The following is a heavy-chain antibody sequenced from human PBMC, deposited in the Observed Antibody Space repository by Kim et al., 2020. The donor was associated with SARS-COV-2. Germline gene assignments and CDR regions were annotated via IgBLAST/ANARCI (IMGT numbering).Heavy chain of an antibody. Sequence: YVDSVEGRFTISRDNAKNSVFLQTNSLRAEDTAVYYCAGDIEAFGTKGFDVWRQGTMVTVSS. CDR3: AGDIEAFGTKGFDV. J-gene: IGHJ3*01. V-gene: IGHV3-7*01. D-gene: IGHD1-1*01.